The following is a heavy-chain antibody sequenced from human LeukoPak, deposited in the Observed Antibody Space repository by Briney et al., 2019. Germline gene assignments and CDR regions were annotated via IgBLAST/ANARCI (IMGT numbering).Heavy chain of an antibody. Sequence: GGSLRLSCAASGFTFSSYAMSWVRQAPGKGLDWVSVISGSGGSTFYADSMKGRFTISRDNSKNTLFLQMNSLRADDTAVYYCAREGGPYRPLDYSGQGTLVTVS. CDR1: GFTFSSYA. V-gene: IGHV3-23*01. CDR3: AREGGPYRPLDY. CDR2: ISGSGGST. J-gene: IGHJ4*02. D-gene: IGHD3-16*01.